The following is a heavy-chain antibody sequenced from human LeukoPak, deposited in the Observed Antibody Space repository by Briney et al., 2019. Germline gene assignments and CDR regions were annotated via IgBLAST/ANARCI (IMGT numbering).Heavy chain of an antibody. V-gene: IGHV4-59*01. CDR2: INYSGSS. CDR1: VGSIRSYY. D-gene: IGHD3-3*01. CDR3: ARVYDGYFDY. Sequence: PSETLSLTCTVSVGSIRSYYWSWIRHPPGKGLEWIGYINYSGSSNYNPSLTSRVTISEDKSRNQISLNLSSETAADTAVYYCARVYDGYFDYWGQGTLVTVSS. J-gene: IGHJ4*02.